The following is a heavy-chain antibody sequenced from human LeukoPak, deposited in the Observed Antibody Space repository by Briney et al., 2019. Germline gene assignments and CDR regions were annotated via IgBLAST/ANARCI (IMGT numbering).Heavy chain of an antibody. D-gene: IGHD1-1*01. CDR2: ISGSGDRT. Sequence: GGSLRLSCAASGFTFSSYGMSWVRQAPGKGVEWVSRISGSGDRTDYADSVKGRFTISRDNSKNTLSLQLNSLRAEDTAIYYCARRGPWYNWNEANGFDIWGQGTMVTVSS. V-gene: IGHV3-23*01. CDR1: GFTFSSYG. J-gene: IGHJ3*02. CDR3: ARRGPWYNWNEANGFDI.